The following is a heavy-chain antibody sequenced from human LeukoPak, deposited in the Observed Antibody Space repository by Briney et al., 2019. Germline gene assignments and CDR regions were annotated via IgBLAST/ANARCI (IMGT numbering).Heavy chain of an antibody. D-gene: IGHD3-10*01. CDR1: GVTFSSYS. CDR3: ARALVRGVLDY. J-gene: IGHJ4*02. Sequence: GGCLRLSCAASGVTFSSYSMNWVRQAPGKGLDWVSSLSSSSSYIYYADSVKGRFTISRDNAKTSLYLQMNSLRAEDTAVYYCARALVRGVLDYWGQGTLVTVSS. V-gene: IGHV3-21*01. CDR2: LSSSSSYI.